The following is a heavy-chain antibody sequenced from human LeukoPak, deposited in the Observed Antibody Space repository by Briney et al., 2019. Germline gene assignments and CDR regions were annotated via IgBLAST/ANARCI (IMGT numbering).Heavy chain of an antibody. V-gene: IGHV1-69*05. CDR2: IIPIFGTA. Sequence: WASVTVSFKASEGTFSSYAISWVRQVPGQGLEWMGGIIPIFGTANYAQKFQGRVTITTDESTSTAYMELSSLRSEDTAVYYCAKRGSSGRFDYWGQGTLVTVSS. D-gene: IGHD6-25*01. CDR1: EGTFSSYA. CDR3: AKRGSSGRFDY. J-gene: IGHJ4*02.